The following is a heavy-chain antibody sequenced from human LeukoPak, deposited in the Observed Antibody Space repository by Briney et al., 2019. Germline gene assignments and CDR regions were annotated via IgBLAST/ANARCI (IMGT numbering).Heavy chain of an antibody. J-gene: IGHJ4*02. V-gene: IGHV3-38-3*01. CDR1: GFTVSSNE. CDR3: ARILGVAGTYRIDY. D-gene: IGHD3-16*02. CDR2: ISGGCT. Sequence: PGGSLRLSCAASGFTVSSNEMSWVRQAPGKGLEWVSSISGGCTYCADSRKGRFTVSRDNARNLLFLQMNSLRVEDTAVYYCARILGVAGTYRIDYWAQGTLVTVSS.